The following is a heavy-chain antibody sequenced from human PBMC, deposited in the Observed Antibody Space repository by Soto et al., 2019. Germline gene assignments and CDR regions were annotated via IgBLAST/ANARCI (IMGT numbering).Heavy chain of an antibody. D-gene: IGHD2-2*01. V-gene: IGHV1-69*01. CDR3: ARAGDCSSTSCYGYYYYGMDV. CDR2: IIPIFGTA. J-gene: IGHJ6*02. Sequence: QVQLVQSGAEVKKPGSSVKVSCKASGGTFSSYAISWVRQAPGQGLEWMGGIIPIFGTANYAQKFQGRVTITADESTSTGYMELSSLRSEDTAVYYCARAGDCSSTSCYGYYYYGMDVWGQGTTVTVSS. CDR1: GGTFSSYA.